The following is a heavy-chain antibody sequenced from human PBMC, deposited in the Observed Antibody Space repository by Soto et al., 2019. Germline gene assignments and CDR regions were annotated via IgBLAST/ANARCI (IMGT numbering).Heavy chain of an antibody. CDR1: GYTFTHYY. V-gene: IGHV1-46*01. Sequence: GASVKVSCKASGYTFTHYYIHWVRQAPGQGLEWMGMINPSGGSTDYAQKFQGRVTMTTDTSTTTVYMELSSLRSDGTAVYYCARPPFPGCINGVCYPCDHWGQGTLVTVSS. D-gene: IGHD2-8*01. J-gene: IGHJ4*02. CDR2: INPSGGST. CDR3: ARPPFPGCINGVCYPCDH.